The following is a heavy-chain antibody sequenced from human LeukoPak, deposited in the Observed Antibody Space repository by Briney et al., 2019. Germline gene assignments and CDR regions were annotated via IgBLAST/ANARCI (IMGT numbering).Heavy chain of an antibody. CDR1: GYTFTSYY. D-gene: IGHD3-10*01. CDR2: INPNTGGT. V-gene: IGHV1-2*02. J-gene: IGHJ4*02. CDR3: ARDGTTRSYYYFDH. Sequence: ASVKVSCKASGYTFTSYYMHWVRQAPGQGLEWMGWINPNTGGTNYAQNFQGRVTMTRDTSTSTAFMELSGLRSDDTAVYYCARDGTTRSYYYFDHWGQGTLVTVSS.